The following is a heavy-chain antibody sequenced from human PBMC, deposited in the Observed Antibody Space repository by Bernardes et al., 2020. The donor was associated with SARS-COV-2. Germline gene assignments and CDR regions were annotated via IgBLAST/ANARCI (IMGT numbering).Heavy chain of an antibody. J-gene: IGHJ4*02. Sequence: GESLRLSCAASGFTMSDYGMHWVRQAPGKGLEWVAVICYDGSNKFNADSVKGRFTISRDNVKNTLYMQMNSLKVDDTAVYYCARWGPYDFWHNSLDSWGQGTLFTVSS. D-gene: IGHD3-3*01. CDR1: GFTMSDYG. CDR2: ICYDGSNK. V-gene: IGHV3-33*08. CDR3: ARWGPYDFWHNSLDS.